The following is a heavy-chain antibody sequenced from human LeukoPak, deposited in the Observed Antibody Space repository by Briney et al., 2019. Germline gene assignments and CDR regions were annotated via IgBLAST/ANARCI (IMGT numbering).Heavy chain of an antibody. CDR2: INHSGST. D-gene: IGHD3-22*01. Sequence: SETLSLTCAVYGGSFSGYYWSWIRQPPGKGLEWIGEINHSGSTNYNPSLKSRVTISVDTSKNQFSLKLSSVTAADTAVYYCARGGELRSNYYDSMHYFDYWGQGALVTVSS. CDR3: ARGGELRSNYYDSMHYFDY. J-gene: IGHJ4*02. V-gene: IGHV4-34*01. CDR1: GGSFSGYY.